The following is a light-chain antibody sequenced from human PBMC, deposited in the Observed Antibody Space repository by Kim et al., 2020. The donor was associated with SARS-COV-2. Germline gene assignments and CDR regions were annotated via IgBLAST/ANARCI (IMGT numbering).Light chain of an antibody. V-gene: IGLV2-23*02. CDR3: CSYAGSSTFVV. CDR2: EVT. Sequence: QSALAQPASVSGSPGQSITISCTGTSSDVGGYRLVSWYQQYPGKAPKLMIYEVTERPSGVSNRFSGSKSGNTASLTISGLQAEDEADYYCCSYAGSSTFVVFGGGTKLTVL. CDR1: SSDVGGYRL. J-gene: IGLJ3*02.